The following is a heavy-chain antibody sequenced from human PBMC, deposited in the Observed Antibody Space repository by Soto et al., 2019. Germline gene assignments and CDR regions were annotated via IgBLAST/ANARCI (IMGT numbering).Heavy chain of an antibody. Sequence: GASVKVSCKASGYTFTSYGISWVRQAPGQGLEWMGWISAYNGNTNYAQKLQGRVTMTTDTSTSTAYMELRSLRSYDTAVYYCARDKGSDSVTIFGVVIKGYYYYYYGMDVWGQGTTVTVSS. CDR1: GYTFTSYG. CDR3: ARDKGSDSVTIFGVVIKGYYYYYYGMDV. J-gene: IGHJ6*02. D-gene: IGHD3-3*01. V-gene: IGHV1-18*04. CDR2: ISAYNGNT.